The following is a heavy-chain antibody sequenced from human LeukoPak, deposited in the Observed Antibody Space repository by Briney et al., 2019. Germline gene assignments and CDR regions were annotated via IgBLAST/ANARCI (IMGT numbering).Heavy chain of an antibody. CDR1: GGSFSGYY. Sequence: PSETLSLTCAVYGGSFSGYYWSWIRQPPGKGLEWIGEINHSGSTNYNPSLKSRVTTSVDTPKNQFSLKLSSVTAADTAVYYCARGKRWLQSYWGQGTLVTVSS. CDR3: ARGKRWLQSY. V-gene: IGHV4-34*01. CDR2: INHSGST. D-gene: IGHD5-24*01. J-gene: IGHJ4*02.